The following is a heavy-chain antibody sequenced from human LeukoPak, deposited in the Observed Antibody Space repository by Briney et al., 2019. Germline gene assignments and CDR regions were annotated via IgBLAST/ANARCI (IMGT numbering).Heavy chain of an antibody. D-gene: IGHD2/OR15-2a*01. CDR2: IYHSGST. V-gene: IGHV4-38-2*02. CDR3: ARFLSVGWFDP. Sequence: SETLSLTCTVSGYSISSGYYWGWIRQPPGKGLEWIGSIYHSGSTYCNPSLKSRVTISVDTSKNQFSLKLSSVTAADTAVYYCARFLSVGWFDPWGQGTLVTVSS. J-gene: IGHJ5*02. CDR1: GYSISSGYY.